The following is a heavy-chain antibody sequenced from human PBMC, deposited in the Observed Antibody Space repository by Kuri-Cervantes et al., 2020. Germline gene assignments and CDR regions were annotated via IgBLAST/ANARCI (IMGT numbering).Heavy chain of an antibody. CDR2: ISGSGGST. D-gene: IGHD5-18*01. Sequence: GESLKISCAASGFTFSSYAMSWVRQAPGKGLEWVSAISGSGGSTYYADSVKGRFTISRDNSKNTLYLQMNSLRAEDTAVYYCARDLGYSYGFFGYYYGMDVWGQGTTVTVSS. CDR1: GFTFSSYA. CDR3: ARDLGYSYGFFGYYYGMDV. J-gene: IGHJ6*02. V-gene: IGHV3-23*01.